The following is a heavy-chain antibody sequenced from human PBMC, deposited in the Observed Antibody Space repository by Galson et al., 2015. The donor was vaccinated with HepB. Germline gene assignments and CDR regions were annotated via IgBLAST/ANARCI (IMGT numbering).Heavy chain of an antibody. V-gene: IGHV3-23*01. J-gene: IGHJ5*02. Sequence: SLRLSCAGSGFIFRHHAMAWIRQAPGKGLEWVSGINGRGSTRSYSDAVKGRFSFSRDNSKDTVFLHMDNLRAEDTAVYYCVKEGSWFGGDWFAPWGQGARVTVS. CDR2: INGRGSTR. CDR1: GFIFRHHA. D-gene: IGHD3-3*01. CDR3: VKEGSWFGGDWFAP.